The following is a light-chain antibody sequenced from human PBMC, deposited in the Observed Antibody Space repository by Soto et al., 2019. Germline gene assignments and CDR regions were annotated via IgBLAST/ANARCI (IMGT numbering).Light chain of an antibody. CDR1: QSVSSN. CDR2: DAS. CDR3: QHYGSSPPIT. V-gene: IGKV3-20*01. J-gene: IGKJ5*01. Sequence: EIVMTQSPATLSVTPGGRVTLCCRARQSVSSNLAWYQQKPGQAPRLLXYDASSRATGIPDRFSGGGSGTDYTLTISRLEPEDFLVYYGQHYGSSPPITFGQGTRLEIK.